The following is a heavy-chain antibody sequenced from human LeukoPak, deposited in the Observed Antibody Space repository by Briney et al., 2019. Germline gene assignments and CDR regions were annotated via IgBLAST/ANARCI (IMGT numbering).Heavy chain of an antibody. V-gene: IGHV3-7*01. CDR3: ARDAGPYGSGSYSRY. J-gene: IGHJ4*02. CDR2: IKQDGSEK. Sequence: PGRSLRLSCAASGFTFSSYWMSWVRQAPGKGLEWVANIKQDGSEKCYVDSVKGRFTISRDNAKNSLYLQMNSLRAEDTAVYYCARDAGPYGSGSYSRYWGQGTLVTVSS. CDR1: GFTFSSYW. D-gene: IGHD3-10*01.